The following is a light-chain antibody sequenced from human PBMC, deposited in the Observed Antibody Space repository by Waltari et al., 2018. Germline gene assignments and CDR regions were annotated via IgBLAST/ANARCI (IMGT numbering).Light chain of an antibody. Sequence: EIMLTQSPGTLSLSPGERATLSCRASQSISRFLAWYQQRPGQAPRLLIFDVSTRATGIPDRFSGSGSGTGFSLTISRLEPEDIAVYYCQHYVRLPVTFGQGTKLEIK. J-gene: IGKJ1*01. CDR2: DVS. CDR1: QSISRF. CDR3: QHYVRLPVT. V-gene: IGKV3-20*01.